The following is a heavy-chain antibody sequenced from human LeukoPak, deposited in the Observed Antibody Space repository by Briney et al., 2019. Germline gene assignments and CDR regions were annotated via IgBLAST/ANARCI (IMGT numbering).Heavy chain of an antibody. CDR2: IRSKVYGGTT. CDR3: AGYASSGRRDAFDI. CDR1: GFTFGDYA. Sequence: GGSLRLSCTTSGFTFGDYAVSWFRQAPGKGLEWVGFIRSKVYGGTTEYAASVKGRFTISRDDSKSIAYLQMNSLRAEDTAVYYCAGYASSGRRDAFDIWGQGTMVTVSS. J-gene: IGHJ3*02. D-gene: IGHD3-22*01. V-gene: IGHV3-49*03.